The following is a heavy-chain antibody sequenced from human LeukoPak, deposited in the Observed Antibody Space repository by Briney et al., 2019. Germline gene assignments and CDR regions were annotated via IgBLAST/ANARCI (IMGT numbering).Heavy chain of an antibody. V-gene: IGHV6-1*01. CDR2: TYYRSKWYN. Sequence: SQTLSLTCAISGDSVSSNSAAWNWIRQSPSRGLEWLGRTYYRSKWYNDYAVSVKSRITISPDTSKNQFSLQLNSVTPEDTAVYFCAGGADYYFPVDVWGQGTTVTVSS. CDR1: GDSVSSNSAA. CDR3: AGGADYYFPVDV. J-gene: IGHJ6*03.